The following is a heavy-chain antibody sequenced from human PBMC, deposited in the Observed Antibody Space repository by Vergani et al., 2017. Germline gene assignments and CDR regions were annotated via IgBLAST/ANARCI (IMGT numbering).Heavy chain of an antibody. CDR2: ISYDGSNK. Sequence: VQLVESGGGLVQPGGSLRLSCAASGFTFSSYGMHWVRQAPGKGLEWVAVISYDGSNKYYADSGKGRFTISRDNSKNTLYLQMNSLRAEDTAVYYCAKESEGYSYGLDAFDIWGQGTMVTVSS. CDR3: AKESEGYSYGLDAFDI. J-gene: IGHJ3*02. V-gene: IGHV3-30*18. D-gene: IGHD5-18*01. CDR1: GFTFSSYG.